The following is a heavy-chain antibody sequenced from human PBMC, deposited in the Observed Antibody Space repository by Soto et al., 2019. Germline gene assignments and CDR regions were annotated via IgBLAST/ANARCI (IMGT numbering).Heavy chain of an antibody. Sequence: GGSLRLSCAASGFTFSSYAMSWVRQAPGKGLEWVSAISGSGGSTYYADSVKGRFTISRDNSKNTLYLQMNSLRAEDTAVYYCAKDSEKTRRRFLEWYPVGAFDIWGQGTMVTVSS. CDR2: ISGSGGST. J-gene: IGHJ3*02. CDR1: GFTFSSYA. V-gene: IGHV3-23*01. CDR3: AKDSEKTRRRFLEWYPVGAFDI. D-gene: IGHD3-3*01.